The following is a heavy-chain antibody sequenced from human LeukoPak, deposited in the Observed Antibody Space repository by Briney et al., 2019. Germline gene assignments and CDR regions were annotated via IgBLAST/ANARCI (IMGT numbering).Heavy chain of an antibody. Sequence: SETLSHTCDVSGGSISSSNWWSWVRQPPGKGLEWIGEIYHSGRTNYNPSLKSRDTISVDKSQNQFSLKLSSVTAADKAVYYCAVREMALDYWGQGTLVTVSS. CDR3: AVREMALDY. D-gene: IGHD5-24*01. V-gene: IGHV4-4*02. CDR2: IYHSGRT. CDR1: GGSISSSNW. J-gene: IGHJ4*02.